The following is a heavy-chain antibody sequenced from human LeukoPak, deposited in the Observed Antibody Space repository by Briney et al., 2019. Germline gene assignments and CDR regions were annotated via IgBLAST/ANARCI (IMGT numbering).Heavy chain of an antibody. J-gene: IGHJ3*02. CDR1: GGSFSGYY. Sequence: SETLSLTCAVYGGSFSGYYWSWIRQPPGKGLEWIGEINHSGSTNYNPSLKSRVTISLDTSKHQVSLKLSSVTAADTAVYYCARGGGDYYDRSGYYRRNDAFDIWGQGTLITVSS. V-gene: IGHV4-34*01. D-gene: IGHD3-22*01. CDR2: INHSGST. CDR3: ARGGGDYYDRSGYYRRNDAFDI.